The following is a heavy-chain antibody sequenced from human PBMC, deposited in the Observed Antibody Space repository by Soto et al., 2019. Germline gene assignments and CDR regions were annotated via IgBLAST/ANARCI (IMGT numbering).Heavy chain of an antibody. V-gene: IGHV1-18*04. Sequence: ASVKVSCKASGYTFTSYGISWVRQAPGQGLEWMGWISAYNGNTNYAQKLQGRVTMTTDTSTSTAYMELRSLRSDDTAVYYCARERGAFSSSWYDDFDYWGQGTLVTVS. D-gene: IGHD6-13*01. CDR3: ARERGAFSSSWYDDFDY. CDR1: GYTFTSYG. J-gene: IGHJ4*02. CDR2: ISAYNGNT.